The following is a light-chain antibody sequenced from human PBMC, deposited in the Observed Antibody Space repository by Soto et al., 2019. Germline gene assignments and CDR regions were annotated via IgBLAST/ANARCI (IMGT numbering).Light chain of an antibody. J-gene: IGKJ4*01. CDR3: QQYDNLPRLT. Sequence: DIQMTQSPSSLSASVGDRVTITCQASQDISNYLNWYQQKPGKAPKLLIYDASNLETGVPSRFSGSGSGTDFTCPISSLQPEDIATYYCQQYDNLPRLTFGGGTKVEIK. V-gene: IGKV1-33*01. CDR2: DAS. CDR1: QDISNY.